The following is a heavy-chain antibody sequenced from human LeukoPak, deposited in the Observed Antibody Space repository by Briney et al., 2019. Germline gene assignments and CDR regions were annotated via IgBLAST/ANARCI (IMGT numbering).Heavy chain of an antibody. Sequence: GGSLRLSCTASACSLGDYSMIGVGQAPRREGEWIGFIIYNAYGGTKEYAESVKGRFTISLDDSKSIAYLQMNSLKTEDTGVYYCAREGEYSTHVEGVPYYFDYWGQGTLVTVSS. J-gene: IGHJ4*02. CDR2: IIYNAYGGTK. CDR3: AREGEYSTHVEGVPYYFDY. CDR1: ACSLGDYS. D-gene: IGHD2/OR15-2a*01. V-gene: IGHV3-49*04.